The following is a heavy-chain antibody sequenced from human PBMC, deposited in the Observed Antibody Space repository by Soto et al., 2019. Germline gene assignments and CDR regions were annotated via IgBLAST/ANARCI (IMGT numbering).Heavy chain of an antibody. Sequence: SETVSLTCAVYGEPFSGYCWSWIRQPPGKGLEWIVEINHSGSSNSNPSLKSRVTISVDTCKNQFSLKLSYVTAADTSVYYCARGHNVLRFLESKTIPAYYCGIEVGGQGSTV. D-gene: IGHD3-3*01. CDR1: GEPFSGYC. CDR2: INHSGSS. CDR3: ARGHNVLRFLESKTIPAYYCGIEV. J-gene: IGHJ6*02. V-gene: IGHV4-34*01.